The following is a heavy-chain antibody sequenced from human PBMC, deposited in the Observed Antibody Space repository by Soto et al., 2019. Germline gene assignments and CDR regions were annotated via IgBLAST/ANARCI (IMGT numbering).Heavy chain of an antibody. J-gene: IGHJ6*02. D-gene: IGHD2-2*01. CDR3: AREWVVVVPAATHYYYYGMDV. CDR1: GGSISSYY. Sequence: QVQLQESGPGLVKPSETLSLTCTVSGGSISSYYWSWIRQPAGKGLEWLGRIYTSGSTNYNPSLRSRVTMSVDTFKNQLSLKLSSVTAADTAVYYCAREWVVVVPAATHYYYYGMDVWGQGTTVTVSS. V-gene: IGHV4-4*07. CDR2: IYTSGST.